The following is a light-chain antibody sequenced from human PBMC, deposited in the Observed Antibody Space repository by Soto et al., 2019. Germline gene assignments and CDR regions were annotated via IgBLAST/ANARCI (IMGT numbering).Light chain of an antibody. CDR3: SSYSRTNTLV. V-gene: IGLV2-14*01. CDR2: EVT. Sequence: QSALTQPASVSGSPGQSITISCTGTSSDVGDYPYVSWYQQHLGKVPKLIIYEVTNRPSGVSGRFSGSKSENTASLTISGLQAEDEADYYCSSYSRTNTLVFGSGTKVTVL. CDR1: SSDVGDYPY. J-gene: IGLJ1*01.